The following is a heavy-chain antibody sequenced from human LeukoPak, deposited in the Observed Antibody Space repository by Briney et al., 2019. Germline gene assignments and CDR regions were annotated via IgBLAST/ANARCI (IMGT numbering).Heavy chain of an antibody. CDR2: ISGSGGST. D-gene: IGHD1-26*01. CDR3: AKDLGQWELLGRVFDY. J-gene: IGHJ4*02. V-gene: IGHV3-23*01. CDR1: GFTFSRLA. Sequence: GGSLRLSCAASGFTFSRLAMTWVRQAPGKGLEWVSAISGSGGSTYYADSVKGRFTISRDNSKNTLYLQMNSLRAEDTAVYYCAKDLGQWELLGRVFDYWGQGTLVTVSS.